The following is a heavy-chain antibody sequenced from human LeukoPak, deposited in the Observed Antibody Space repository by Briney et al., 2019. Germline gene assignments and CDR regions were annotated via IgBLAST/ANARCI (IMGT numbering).Heavy chain of an antibody. CDR2: IKQDGSEK. CDR3: ARDEHQYFHASSGRFDY. CDR1: GFTFSSYW. D-gene: IGHD6-19*01. V-gene: IGHV3-7*04. J-gene: IGHJ4*02. Sequence: GGSLRLSCAASGFTFSSYWMGWVRQAPGKGLEWVANIKQDGSEKYYVGSVRGRFTISRDNAKNSLYLQMNSLRAEGTAVYYCARDEHQYFHASSGRFDYWGQGILVTVSS.